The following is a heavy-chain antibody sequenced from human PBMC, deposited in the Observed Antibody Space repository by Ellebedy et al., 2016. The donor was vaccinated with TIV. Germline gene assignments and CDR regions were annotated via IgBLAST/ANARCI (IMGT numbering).Heavy chain of an antibody. V-gene: IGHV3-23*01. CDR2: ISGSGDST. CDR3: AKVGWSSGWPHDY. Sequence: GESLKISXAASGFSFSSYAMSWVRQAPGKGLEWVSGISGSGDSTYYADSAKGRFTISRDNSKNTLYLQMNRLRAEDTAVYYCAKVGWSSGWPHDYWGQGTLVTVSS. J-gene: IGHJ4*02. D-gene: IGHD6-19*01. CDR1: GFSFSSYA.